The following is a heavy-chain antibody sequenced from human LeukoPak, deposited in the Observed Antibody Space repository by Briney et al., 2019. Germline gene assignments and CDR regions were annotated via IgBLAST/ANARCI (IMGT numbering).Heavy chain of an antibody. J-gene: IGHJ5*02. Sequence: GESLKISCKGSGYSFINYWIIWVRQLPGKGLEWMGKIDPSDSHTNYSPSFQGHVTISVDRSISTAYSQWSSLKASDTAMYYCARRTTHGYGDPWGQGTLVTVSS. CDR3: ARRTTHGYGDP. D-gene: IGHD5-12*01. CDR2: IDPSDSHT. V-gene: IGHV5-10-1*01. CDR1: GYSFINYW.